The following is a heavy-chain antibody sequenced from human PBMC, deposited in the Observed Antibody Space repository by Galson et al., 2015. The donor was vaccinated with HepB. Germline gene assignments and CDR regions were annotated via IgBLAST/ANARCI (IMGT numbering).Heavy chain of an antibody. CDR3: NLAPAPNFDY. CDR2: IRSQANYYAT. V-gene: IGHV3-73*01. Sequence: SLRLSCAVSGFIFKDSAIHWIRQAPGKGLEWVGRIRSQANYYATHYAASMKGRFTISRDDSKNTANLQVDSLKTEDTAVYYCNLAPAPNFDYWGQGTLVTVSS. D-gene: IGHD2-2*01. J-gene: IGHJ4*02. CDR1: GFIFKDSA.